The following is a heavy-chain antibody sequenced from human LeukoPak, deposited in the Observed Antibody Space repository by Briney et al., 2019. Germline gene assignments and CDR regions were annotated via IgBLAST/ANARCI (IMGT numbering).Heavy chain of an antibody. CDR2: IKQDGSDK. V-gene: IGHV3-7*04. CDR1: GFTFSGYW. Sequence: GGSLRLSCAASGFTFSGYWMAWVREAPGKGLEWVANIKQDGSDKNYVDSVRGRFTISRDNVKNSLYLQMNSLRAEDTALYYCARDSGGDLDYWGQGTLVTVSS. D-gene: IGHD3-10*01. J-gene: IGHJ4*02. CDR3: ARDSGGDLDY.